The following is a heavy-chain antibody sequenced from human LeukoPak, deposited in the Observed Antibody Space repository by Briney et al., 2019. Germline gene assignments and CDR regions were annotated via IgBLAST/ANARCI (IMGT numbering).Heavy chain of an antibody. J-gene: IGHJ5*02. CDR1: GGSISSGSYY. CDR2: IYTSGST. V-gene: IGHV4-61*02. Sequence: SQTLSLTCTVSGGSISSGSYYWSWIRQPAGKGLEWIGRIYTSGSTNYNPSLKSRVTIPVDTSKNQFSLKLSSVTAADTAVYYCARDQGGYYSNYWFDPWGQGTLVTVSS. CDR3: ARDQGGYYSNYWFDP. D-gene: IGHD4-11*01.